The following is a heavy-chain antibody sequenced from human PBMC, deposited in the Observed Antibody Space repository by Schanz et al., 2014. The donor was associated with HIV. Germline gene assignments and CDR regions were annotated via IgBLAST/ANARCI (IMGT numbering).Heavy chain of an antibody. V-gene: IGHV1-69*06. D-gene: IGHD2-21*02. CDR1: GGTVSNYA. CDR3: ARTYTGDWSTGAD. Sequence: QVQLVQSGAEVKKPGSLVKVSCKASGGTVSNYAMNWVRQAPGQGLEWMGGIIPMLRTAHYAQKFQGRVTITADKSTSTVYMDLSSLRSEDTAVYYCARTYTGDWSTGADWGQGTLVTVSS. J-gene: IGHJ4*02. CDR2: IIPMLRTA.